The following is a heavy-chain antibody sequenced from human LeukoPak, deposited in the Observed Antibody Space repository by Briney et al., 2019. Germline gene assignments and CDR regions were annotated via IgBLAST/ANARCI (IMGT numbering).Heavy chain of an antibody. J-gene: IGHJ4*02. CDR3: AKEGQNHIYFDY. CDR1: GFTFSSYG. Sequence: PGGSLRLSCAASGFTFSSYGMNWVRQAPGKGLEWVSSISGSSSYIYYADSVKGRFTISRDDSKNSLYLQMNSLRSEDTALYYGAKEGQNHIYFDYWGQGTLVTVSS. V-gene: IGHV3-21*04. D-gene: IGHD1-14*01. CDR2: ISGSSSYI.